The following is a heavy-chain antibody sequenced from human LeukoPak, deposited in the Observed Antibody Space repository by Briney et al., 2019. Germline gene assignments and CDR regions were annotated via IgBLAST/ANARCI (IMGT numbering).Heavy chain of an antibody. D-gene: IGHD3-3*01. CDR3: ARLNYDFWSGLGLGWFDP. V-gene: IGHV3-7*01. J-gene: IGHJ5*02. CDR2: IKQDVSEK. CDR1: GFTFSSYW. Sequence: GGSLRLSCAASGFTFSSYWMSCVRQAPGKGLEWVANIKQDVSEKYYVDSVKGRFTISRDNAKNSLYLQMNSLRAEDTAVYYCARLNYDFWSGLGLGWFDPWGQGTLVTVSS.